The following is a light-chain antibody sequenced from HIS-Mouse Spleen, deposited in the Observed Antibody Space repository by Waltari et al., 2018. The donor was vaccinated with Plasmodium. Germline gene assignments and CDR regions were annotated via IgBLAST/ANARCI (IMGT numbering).Light chain of an antibody. CDR3: CSYAGSRMV. J-gene: IGLJ2*01. CDR1: SRDVGGCNL. CDR2: EGS. Sequence: QSALTQPASVSGSPGQSITISCTGTSRDVGGCNLVSWYQQHPGKAPKRMIYEGSKRPSGVSNRFSGSKSGNTASLTISGLQAEDEADYYCCSYAGSRMVFGGGTKLTVL. V-gene: IGLV2-23*01.